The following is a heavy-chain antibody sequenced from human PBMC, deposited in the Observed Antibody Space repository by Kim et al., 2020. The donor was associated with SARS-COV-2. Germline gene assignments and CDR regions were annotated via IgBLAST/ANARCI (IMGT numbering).Heavy chain of an antibody. CDR2: IWYDGSNK. CDR1: GFTFSSYG. J-gene: IGHJ4*02. V-gene: IGHV3-33*01. Sequence: GGSLRLSCAASGFTFSSYGMHWVRQAPGKGLEWVAVIWYDGSNKYYADSVKGRFTISRDNSKNTLYLQMNSLRAEDTAVYYCARDWGSRGSYDILTDVDYWGQGTLVTVSS. CDR3: ARDWGSRGSYDILTDVDY. D-gene: IGHD3-9*01.